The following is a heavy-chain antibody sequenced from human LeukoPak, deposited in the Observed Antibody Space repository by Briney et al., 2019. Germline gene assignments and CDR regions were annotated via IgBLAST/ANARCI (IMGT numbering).Heavy chain of an antibody. D-gene: IGHD2-2*01. V-gene: IGHV4-30-2*01. CDR3: ARGGTSGRFNP. Sequence: PSQTLSLTCGVSGGSISSGGYSWSWIRQPPGKGLEWIGEINHSGSTNYNPSLKSRVTISVDTSKNQFSLKLSSVTAADTAVYYCARGGTSGRFNPWGQGTLVTVSS. CDR1: GGSISSGGYS. CDR2: INHSGST. J-gene: IGHJ5*02.